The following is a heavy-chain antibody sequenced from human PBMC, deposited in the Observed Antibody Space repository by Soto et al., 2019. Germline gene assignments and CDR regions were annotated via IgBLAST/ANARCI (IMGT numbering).Heavy chain of an antibody. CDR3: ARDPGYSGYEDY. V-gene: IGHV1-2*02. J-gene: IGHJ4*02. CDR1: GYTFTGYY. CDR2: INPNSGGT. Sequence: ASVRFSCKASGYTFTGYYMHWVRQAPGQGLEWMGWINPNSGGTNYAQKFQGRVTMTRDTSISTAYMELSRLRSDDTAVYYCARDPGYSGYEDYWGQGTLVTVSS. D-gene: IGHD5-12*01.